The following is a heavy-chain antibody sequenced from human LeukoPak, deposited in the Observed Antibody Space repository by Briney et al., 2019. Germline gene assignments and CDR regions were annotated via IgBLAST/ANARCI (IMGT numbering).Heavy chain of an antibody. J-gene: IGHJ6*02. CDR2: ISSGGSSI. D-gene: IGHD5-24*01. CDR3: ARRQFYYYGMDV. V-gene: IGHV3-48*03. CDR1: GLTLNLCE. Sequence: PGGSLRLSCASSGLTLNLCEMHGASQAPGKGLEWVSYISSGGSSIYYADSVKGRFTISRDNAKNSLYLQMNSLRADDTAVYYCARRQFYYYGMDVWGQGTTVTVSS.